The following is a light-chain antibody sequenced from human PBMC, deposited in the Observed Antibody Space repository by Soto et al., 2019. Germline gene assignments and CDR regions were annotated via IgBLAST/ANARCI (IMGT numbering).Light chain of an antibody. CDR3: QKYGSSPPYT. J-gene: IGKJ2*01. CDR2: GAS. CDR1: QSVSSSY. V-gene: IGKV3-20*01. Sequence: EIVLTQSPGTLSLSPGERATLSCRASQSVSSSYLAWYQQRPGQAPRLLIYGASSRATGIPDRFSGRGSGTDFTLIISRLEPEDFVVYYCQKYGSSPPYTFGQGTKREIK.